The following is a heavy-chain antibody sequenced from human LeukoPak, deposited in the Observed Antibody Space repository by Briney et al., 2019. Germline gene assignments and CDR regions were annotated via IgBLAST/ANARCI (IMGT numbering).Heavy chain of an antibody. D-gene: IGHD2-15*01. V-gene: IGHV3-21*01. CDR1: GFTFSSYS. J-gene: IGHJ2*01. Sequence: GGSLRLSCAASGFTFSSYSMNWVRQAPGKGLEWVSSISSSSSYIYYADSVKGRFTISRDNYKNTLYLQMNSLRDEDTAMYYCARRYQVSWYFDLWGRGTLVTVSS. CDR2: ISSSSSYI. CDR3: ARRYQVSWYFDL.